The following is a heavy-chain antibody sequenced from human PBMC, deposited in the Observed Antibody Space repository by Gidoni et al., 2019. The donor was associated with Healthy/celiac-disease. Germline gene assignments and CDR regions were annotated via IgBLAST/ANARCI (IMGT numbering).Heavy chain of an antibody. J-gene: IGHJ4*02. Sequence: QVQLVESGGGVVQPGRSLRLSWAASGFTFSSYAMHWVRQAPGKGLEWVAVISYDGSNKYYADSVKGRFTISRDNSKNTLYLQMNSLRAEDTAVYYCARPFIAAAGPYYFDYWGQGTLVTVSS. D-gene: IGHD6-13*01. CDR3: ARPFIAAAGPYYFDY. V-gene: IGHV3-30-3*01. CDR1: GFTFSSYA. CDR2: ISYDGSNK.